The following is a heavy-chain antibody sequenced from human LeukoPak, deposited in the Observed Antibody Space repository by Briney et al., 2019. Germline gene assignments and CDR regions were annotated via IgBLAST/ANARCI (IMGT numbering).Heavy chain of an antibody. D-gene: IGHD2-8*02. CDR2: TSANGVDT. Sequence: GGSLRLSCVASGFTFSNHAMTWVRQAPGKGLEWVSATSANGVDTFYAPSVKGRFTISRDNSKNTLYLQINSLRAEDTAIYYCAKDVWWSVSWGQGTLVTVSS. J-gene: IGHJ5*02. CDR3: AKDVWWSVS. CDR1: GFTFSNHA. V-gene: IGHV3-23*01.